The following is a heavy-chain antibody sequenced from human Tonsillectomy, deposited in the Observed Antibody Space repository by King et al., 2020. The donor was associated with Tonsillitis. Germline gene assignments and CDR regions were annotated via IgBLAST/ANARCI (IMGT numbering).Heavy chain of an antibody. D-gene: IGHD1-1*01. V-gene: IGHV3-30*02. CDR2: IRYDGSNK. CDR1: GFTFSSYG. J-gene: IGHJ5*02. CDR3: AKDFETTGTTGWFDP. Sequence: VQLVESGGGVVQPGGSLRLSCEASGFTFSSYGMHWVRQAPGKGLEWVAFIRYDGSNKSYADSVKGRFTISRDNSKNTLYLQMNSLRAEDTAVYYCAKDFETTGTTGWFDPWGQGTLVTVSS.